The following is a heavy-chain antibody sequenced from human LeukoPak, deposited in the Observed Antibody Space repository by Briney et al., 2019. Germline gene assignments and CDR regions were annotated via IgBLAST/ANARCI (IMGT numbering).Heavy chain of an antibody. Sequence: PGGSLRLSCAASGFTFSSYAMSWVRQAPGKGLEWVSAISGSGGSTYYADSVKGRFAISRDNSKNTLYLQMNSLRAEDTAVYYCARTPRGTGTEFDYWGQGTLVTVSS. CDR3: ARTPRGTGTEFDY. CDR1: GFTFSSYA. D-gene: IGHD1-7*01. CDR2: ISGSGGST. J-gene: IGHJ4*02. V-gene: IGHV3-23*01.